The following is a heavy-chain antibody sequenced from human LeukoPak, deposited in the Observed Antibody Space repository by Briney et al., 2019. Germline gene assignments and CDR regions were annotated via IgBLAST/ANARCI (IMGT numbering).Heavy chain of an antibody. CDR3: ARAQKLIGEFDY. V-gene: IGHV3-21*01. Sequence: GGSLRLSCAASGFTFSSYSMNWVSQAPGKGLEWVSSIDSSSSHIYYADSLKGRFTISRDNAKNSLYLQTNSLRAEDTAVYYCARAQKLIGEFDYWGQGTLVTVSS. CDR1: GFTFSSYS. D-gene: IGHD3-10*01. CDR2: IDSSSSHI. J-gene: IGHJ4*02.